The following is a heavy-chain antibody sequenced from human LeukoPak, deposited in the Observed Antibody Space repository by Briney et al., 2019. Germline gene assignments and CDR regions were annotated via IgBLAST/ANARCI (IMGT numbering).Heavy chain of an antibody. D-gene: IGHD3-3*01. CDR2: VYYTVST. CDR1: GGSISSYY. J-gene: IGHJ4*02. V-gene: IGHV4-59*08. CDR3: ARHPSFGMVIES. Sequence: PSETLSLTCSVSGGSISSYYWSWIRQPPGRGLEWIGYVYYTVSTNYNPSLKSRVTISVDTSKNQFSLKLSSVTAADTAVYYCARHPSFGMVIESWGQGTLATVSS.